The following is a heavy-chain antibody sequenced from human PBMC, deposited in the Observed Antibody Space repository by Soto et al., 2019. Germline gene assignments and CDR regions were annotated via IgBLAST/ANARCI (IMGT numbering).Heavy chain of an antibody. Sequence: EVQVLESGGVLVQPGGSLRLSCVAPGLIFSNYAMSWVRQAPGKGLEWVSGISGSGGSPHYADSAKGRFTISRDNSKNTLFLQMNTLRAEDTAVYYCAREVDITAAFDYCGQGTLVTVSS. D-gene: IGHD6-13*01. J-gene: IGHJ4*02. V-gene: IGHV3-23*01. CDR3: AREVDITAAFDY. CDR1: GLIFSNYA. CDR2: ISGSGGSP.